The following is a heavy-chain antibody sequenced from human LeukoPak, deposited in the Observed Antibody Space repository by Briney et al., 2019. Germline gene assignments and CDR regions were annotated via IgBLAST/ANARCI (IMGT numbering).Heavy chain of an antibody. CDR2: IWYDGSNK. J-gene: IGHJ5*02. D-gene: IGHD6-19*01. CDR1: GFTFSSYG. CDR3: ARVSGSSGWYWFDP. Sequence: GGSLRLSCAASGFTFSSYGMHWVRQAPGKGLEWVAVIWYDGSNKYYADSVKGRFTISRDNSKNTLYLQMNSLRAEDTAVYYCARVSGSSGWYWFDPWGQGTLVTVFS. V-gene: IGHV3-33*01.